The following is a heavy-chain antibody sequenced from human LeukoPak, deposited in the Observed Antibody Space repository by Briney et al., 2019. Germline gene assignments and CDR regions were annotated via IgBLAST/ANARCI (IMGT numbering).Heavy chain of an antibody. V-gene: IGHV4-4*08. CDR1: GGSFSSYY. D-gene: IGHD3-10*01. J-gene: IGHJ4*02. CDR2: MFPSGSP. CDR3: ARAVYGSGSHFFDY. Sequence: PSETLSLTCTVSGGSFSSYYWSWIRQPPGKGLEWDGYMFPSGSPSHNPSLKSRVTMSADTSKNQLSLKVNSVTAADTAVYYCARAVYGSGSHFFDYWGQGILVTVSS.